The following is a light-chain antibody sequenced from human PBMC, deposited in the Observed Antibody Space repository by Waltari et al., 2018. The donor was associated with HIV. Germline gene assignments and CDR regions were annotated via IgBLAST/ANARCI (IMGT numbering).Light chain of an antibody. CDR3: NSRDSSDTHVV. CDR1: SLRRYY. V-gene: IGLV3-19*01. CDR2: GKH. Sequence: SSELTQDPAVSVALGQTVRITCQGNSLRRYYPSWYQQKPGQAPVLVLYGKHNRPSGIPDRFSGSSSGNTASLTITGTQAEDEADYYCNSRDSSDTHVVFGGGTKLTVL. J-gene: IGLJ2*01.